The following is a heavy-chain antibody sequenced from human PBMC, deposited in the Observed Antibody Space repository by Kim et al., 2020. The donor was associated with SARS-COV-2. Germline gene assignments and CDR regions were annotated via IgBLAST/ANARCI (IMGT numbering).Heavy chain of an antibody. J-gene: IGHJ4*02. V-gene: IGHV1-69*13. CDR3: ARGPADTAMAHFDY. Sequence: SVKVSCNSSGGTFSSYAISWVRQAPGQGLEWMGGIIPIFGTANYAQKFQGRVTITADESTSTAYMELSSLRSEDTAVYYCARGPADTAMAHFDYWGQGTLVTVSS. CDR2: IIPIFGTA. D-gene: IGHD5-18*01. CDR1: GGTFSSYA.